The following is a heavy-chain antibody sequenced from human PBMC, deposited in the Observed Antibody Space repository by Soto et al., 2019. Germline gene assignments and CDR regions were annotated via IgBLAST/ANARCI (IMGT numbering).Heavy chain of an antibody. D-gene: IGHD3-22*01. V-gene: IGHV3-30*18. Sequence: GGSLRLSCAASGFTFSSYGMHWVRQAPGKGLEWVAVISYDGSNKYYADSVKGRFTTSRDNSKNTLYLQMNSLRAEDTAVYYCAKDRAVTMIVVVPWHWGQGTLVTVSS. CDR3: AKDRAVTMIVVVPWH. CDR1: GFTFSSYG. CDR2: ISYDGSNK. J-gene: IGHJ1*01.